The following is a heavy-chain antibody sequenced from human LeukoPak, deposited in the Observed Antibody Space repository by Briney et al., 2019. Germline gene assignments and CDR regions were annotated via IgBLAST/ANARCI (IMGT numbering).Heavy chain of an antibody. V-gene: IGHV4-34*01. D-gene: IGHD3-10*01. CDR3: ASSPFSGIRRKPIHWYFDL. J-gene: IGHJ2*01. CDR1: GGSFSGYY. CDR2: INHSGST. Sequence: SETLSLTYAVYGGSFSGYYWSWIRQPPGKGLEWIGEINHSGSTNYNPSLKSRVTISVDTSKNQFSLKLCSVTAADTAVYYCASSPFSGIRRKPIHWYFDLWGRGTLVTVSS.